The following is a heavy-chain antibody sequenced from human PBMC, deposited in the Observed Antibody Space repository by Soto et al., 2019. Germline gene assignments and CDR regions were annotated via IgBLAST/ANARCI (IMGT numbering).Heavy chain of an antibody. J-gene: IGHJ5*02. Sequence: EVQLLESGGSLVQPGGSLRLSCAASRFTFSSYAMRWVRQAPGKGLEWVSAISGSGGSTYYADSVKGRFTISRDNSKNTLYLQMNSLRAEDTAVYYCAKWRTAMDGWFDPWGQGTLVTVSS. D-gene: IGHD5-18*01. CDR2: ISGSGGST. CDR3: AKWRTAMDGWFDP. CDR1: RFTFSSYA. V-gene: IGHV3-23*01.